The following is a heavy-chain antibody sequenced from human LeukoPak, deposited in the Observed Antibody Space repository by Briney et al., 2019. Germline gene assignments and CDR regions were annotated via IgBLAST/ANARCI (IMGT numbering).Heavy chain of an antibody. J-gene: IGHJ1*01. D-gene: IGHD1-26*01. CDR1: GGSISSYY. V-gene: IGHV4-59*01. CDR3: ATRPIGRRYFQH. CDR2: MYYSGST. Sequence: SETLSLTCTVSGGSISSYYWSWIRQPPGKGLEWIGYMYYSGSTNYNPSLKSRVTISVDTSKNQFSLKLSSVTAADTAVYYCATRPIGRRYFQHWGQGTLVTVSS.